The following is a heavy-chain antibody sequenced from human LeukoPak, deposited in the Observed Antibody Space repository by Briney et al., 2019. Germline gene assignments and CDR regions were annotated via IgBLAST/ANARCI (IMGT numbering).Heavy chain of an antibody. D-gene: IGHD3-22*01. CDR2: IYYSGST. Sequence: PSETLSLTCTVSGGSISSGDYYWSWIRQPPGKGLEWIGYIYYSGSTYYNPSLKSRVTISVDTSKNQFSLKLSSVTAADTAVYCCASSYYDSSGYNDDAFDIWGQGTMVTVSS. CDR3: ASSYYDSSGYNDDAFDI. J-gene: IGHJ3*02. CDR1: GGSISSGDYY. V-gene: IGHV4-30-4*01.